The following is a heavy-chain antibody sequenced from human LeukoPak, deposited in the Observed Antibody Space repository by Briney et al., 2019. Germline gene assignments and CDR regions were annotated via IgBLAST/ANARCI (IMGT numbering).Heavy chain of an antibody. Sequence: GGSLRLSCAASGFTFSTYAMTWVRQAPGKGLEWVSGISTSGDRTYYADSVKGRFTISRDNSKNTLYLQMNSLRAEDTAEYYCARSAVGTSCCTAVDYWGQGTLVTVSS. D-gene: IGHD1-26*01. J-gene: IGHJ4*02. CDR3: ARSAVGTSCCTAVDY. CDR1: GFTFSTYA. V-gene: IGHV3-23*01. CDR2: ISTSGDRT.